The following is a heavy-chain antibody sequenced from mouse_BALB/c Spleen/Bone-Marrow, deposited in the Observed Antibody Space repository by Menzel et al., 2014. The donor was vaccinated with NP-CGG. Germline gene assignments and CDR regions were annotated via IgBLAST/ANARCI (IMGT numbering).Heavy chain of an antibody. Sequence: QLQQSGAELVKPGASVKLSCTASGFNIKDTYTHWVKQRPEQGLEWIGRIDPANGNTKYDPKFQGKATITADTSSNTAYLQLSSLTSEDTAVYYCAMITTGAWFAYWGQGTLVTVSA. J-gene: IGHJ3*01. V-gene: IGHV14-3*02. D-gene: IGHD2-4*01. CDR3: AMITTGAWFAY. CDR2: IDPANGNT. CDR1: GFNIKDTY.